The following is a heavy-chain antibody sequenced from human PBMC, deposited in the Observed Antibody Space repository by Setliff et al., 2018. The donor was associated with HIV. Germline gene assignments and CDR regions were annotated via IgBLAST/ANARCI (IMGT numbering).Heavy chain of an antibody. J-gene: IGHJ3*02. Sequence: PSETLSLTCTVSGGSINNDIYFWSWIRQYPGKGLEWIGYIYYSGSTYYNPSLKSRFTISVDNAKNTLFLQMNSLRAEETAVYYCASSNVVVVTASVSDAFDIWGQGTMVTVSS. CDR1: GGSINNDIYF. CDR2: IYYSGST. V-gene: IGHV4-31*03. D-gene: IGHD2-21*02. CDR3: ASSNVVVVTASVSDAFDI.